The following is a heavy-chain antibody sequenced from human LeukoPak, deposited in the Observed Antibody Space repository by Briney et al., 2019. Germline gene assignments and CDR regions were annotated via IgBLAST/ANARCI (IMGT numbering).Heavy chain of an antibody. Sequence: ASVKVSCKASGYTFTDYYMHWVRQAPGQGLEWMGWINPDSGGTDYAQNFQGWVTMTRDTSISTAYMELSRLRSDDTAVYYCARDRRSHYYGSGSYYPDVFDIWGQGTMVTVSS. CDR1: GYTFTDYY. CDR3: ARDRRSHYYGSGSYYPDVFDI. J-gene: IGHJ3*02. V-gene: IGHV1-2*04. D-gene: IGHD3-10*01. CDR2: INPDSGGT.